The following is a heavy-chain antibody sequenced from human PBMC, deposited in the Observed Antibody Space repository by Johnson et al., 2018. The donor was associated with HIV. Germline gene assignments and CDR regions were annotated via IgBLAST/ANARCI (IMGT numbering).Heavy chain of an antibody. CDR1: GFTFSSYG. D-gene: IGHD6-13*01. CDR3: AKDKAAAGPEAFDI. CDR2: IRYDGSNK. V-gene: IGHV3-30*02. Sequence: VQLVESGGGVVQPGGSLRLSCAASGFTFSSYGMHWVRQAPGKGLEWVAFIRYDGSNKYYADSVKGRFTISRDNSKNTLYLQMNSLRAEDTALYYCAKDKAAAGPEAFDIWGQGTMVTVSS. J-gene: IGHJ3*02.